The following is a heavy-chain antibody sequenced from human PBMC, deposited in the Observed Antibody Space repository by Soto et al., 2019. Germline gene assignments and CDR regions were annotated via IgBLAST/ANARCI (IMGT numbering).Heavy chain of an antibody. J-gene: IGHJ4*02. Sequence: PGGSLRLSCSASGFTFSSYAMHWVRQAPGKGLEYVSAISSNGGSTYYADSVKGRFTISRDNSKYTLYLQMSSLRAEDTAVYYCVKTSVDTAMAPEIFDYWGQGTLVTVSS. CDR1: GFTFSSYA. D-gene: IGHD5-18*01. V-gene: IGHV3-64D*08. CDR2: ISSNGGST. CDR3: VKTSVDTAMAPEIFDY.